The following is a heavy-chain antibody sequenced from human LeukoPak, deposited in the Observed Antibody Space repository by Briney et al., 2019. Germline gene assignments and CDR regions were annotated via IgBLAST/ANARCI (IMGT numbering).Heavy chain of an antibody. CDR2: ISGSGGST. V-gene: IGHV3-23*01. D-gene: IGHD3-10*01. Sequence: GGSLRLSCAASGFTFSSYAMSWVRQAPGKGLEWASAISGSGGSTYYADSVKGRFTISRDNSKNTLYLQMNSLRAEDTAVYYCAIRKTSYGSGGYSVYYWGQGTLVTVSS. CDR3: AIRKTSYGSGGYSVYY. J-gene: IGHJ4*02. CDR1: GFTFSSYA.